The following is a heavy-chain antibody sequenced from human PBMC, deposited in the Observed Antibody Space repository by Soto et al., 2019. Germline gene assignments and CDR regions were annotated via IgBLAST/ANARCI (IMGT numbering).Heavy chain of an antibody. CDR2: ITGSDGST. Sequence: GGSLRLSCAASGFTFSSYAMSWVRQAPGKGLEWVSAITGSDGSTYYADSVKGRFTISRDNSKNTLYLQMNSLRADDTAVYYCAKTVSTTWAFDYWGQGTLVTVSA. CDR3: AKTVSTTWAFDY. CDR1: GFTFSSYA. V-gene: IGHV3-23*01. D-gene: IGHD2-2*01. J-gene: IGHJ4*02.